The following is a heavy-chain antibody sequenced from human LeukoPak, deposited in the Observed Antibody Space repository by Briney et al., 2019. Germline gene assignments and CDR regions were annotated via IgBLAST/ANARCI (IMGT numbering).Heavy chain of an antibody. D-gene: IGHD3-22*01. J-gene: IGHJ3*02. CDR3: AKSWRKYDHSGYYAFDM. CDR1: GFTFRFSDYA. CDR2: SAAST. V-gene: IGHV3-23*01. Sequence: GGSPRLSCAASGFTFRFSDYAMTWVRQAPGRGLEWVSSSAASTNHADSVKGRFSISRDNSKNTLYLQMNSLRAEDTAIYYCAKSWRKYDHSGYYAFDMWGQGTMVTVSS.